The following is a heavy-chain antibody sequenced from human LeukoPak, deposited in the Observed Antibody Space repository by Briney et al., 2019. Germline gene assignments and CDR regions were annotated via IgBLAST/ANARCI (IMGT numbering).Heavy chain of an antibody. D-gene: IGHD3-10*01. J-gene: IGHJ4*02. CDR3: ARGSGSYFDY. CDR1: GYTFTSYG. Sequence: ASVKVSCKASGYTFTSYGISWVRQAPGQGLEWMGIINPSGGSTSYAQKFQGRVTMTRDTSTSTVYMELSSLRSEDTAVYYCARGSGSYFDYWGQGTLVTVSS. V-gene: IGHV1-46*01. CDR2: INPSGGST.